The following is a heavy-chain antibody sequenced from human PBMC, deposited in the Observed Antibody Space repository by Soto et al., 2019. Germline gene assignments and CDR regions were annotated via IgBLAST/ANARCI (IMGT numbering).Heavy chain of an antibody. CDR1: GFIFSDYY. CDR2: ISSSGSTI. V-gene: IGHV3-11*01. D-gene: IGHD2-21*02. Sequence: QVQLVESGGGLVKPGGSLRLSCAASGFIFSDYYMSWIRQAPGKGLEWVSYISSSGSTIYYAGSVKGRFTISRDNSKNSLYLQMNSLRAEDTAVYYCARETRGYCGGACYSDDAFYIWGQGTMVTVSS. CDR3: ARETRGYCGGACYSDDAFYI. J-gene: IGHJ3*02.